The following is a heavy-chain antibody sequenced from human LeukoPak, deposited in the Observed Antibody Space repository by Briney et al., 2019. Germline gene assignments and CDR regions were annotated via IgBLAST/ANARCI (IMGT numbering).Heavy chain of an antibody. CDR1: GFNFDGFA. V-gene: IGHV3-9*01. D-gene: IGHD3-22*01. CDR3: AKGTGGYYGPFDS. CDR2: INWNSGGV. J-gene: IGHJ4*02. Sequence: GRSLRLSCAASGFNFDGFALFWVRQAPGQGLEYVSGINWNSGGVDYADSVKGRFTTSRDNAKNSLYLQMNSLRVEDTALYYCAKGTGGYYGPFDSWGQGTLVTVSS.